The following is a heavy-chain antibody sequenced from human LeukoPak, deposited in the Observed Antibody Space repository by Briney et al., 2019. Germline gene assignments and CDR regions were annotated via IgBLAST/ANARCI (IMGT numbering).Heavy chain of an antibody. J-gene: IGHJ6*03. V-gene: IGHV1-2*02. CDR3: ARDSSPYYHYNMGV. CDR2: INPNSGGT. Sequence: ASVKVSCKASGYTFIGYYMHWVRQAPGQGLEWMGWINPNSGGTAYVQKFQGRVTMTRDTSISTAFLEVSRLRSDDTAVYYCARDSSPYYHYNMGVWGTGTTVTVSS. CDR1: GYTFIGYY. D-gene: IGHD2/OR15-2a*01.